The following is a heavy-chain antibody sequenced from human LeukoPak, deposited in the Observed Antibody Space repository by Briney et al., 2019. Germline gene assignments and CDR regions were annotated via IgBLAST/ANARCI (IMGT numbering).Heavy chain of an antibody. CDR1: GFSFNRYA. J-gene: IGHJ2*01. V-gene: IGHV3-23*01. Sequence: GXSXRLSCAASGFSFNRYAVAWVRQASGKGLEWVSRISGSGGRTFFADSVKGRFTVSRDNSVVLQMNSLRAEDTALYYCAQSTSMRYFFDLWGRGTXVXVSS. CDR3: AQSTSMRYFFDL. D-gene: IGHD2/OR15-2a*01. CDR2: ISGSGGRT.